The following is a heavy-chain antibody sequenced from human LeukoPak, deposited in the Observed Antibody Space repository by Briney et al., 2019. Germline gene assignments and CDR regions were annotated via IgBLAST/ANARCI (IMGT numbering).Heavy chain of an antibody. CDR3: AKGHSFMVRGVIVDY. D-gene: IGHD3-10*01. CDR2: ISGSGGST. Sequence: PGGSLRLSCAASGFTFSSYAMSWVRQAPGKGLEWVSAISGSGGSTYYADSVKGRFTISRDNSKNTLYLQMNSLRAEDTAVYYCAKGHSFMVRGVIVDYRGQGTLVTVFS. V-gene: IGHV3-23*01. J-gene: IGHJ4*02. CDR1: GFTFSSYA.